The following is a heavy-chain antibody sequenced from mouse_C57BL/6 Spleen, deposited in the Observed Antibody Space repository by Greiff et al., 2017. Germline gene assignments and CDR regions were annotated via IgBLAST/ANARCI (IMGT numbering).Heavy chain of an antibody. V-gene: IGHV1-82*01. CDR2: IYPGDGDT. D-gene: IGHD1-1*01. CDR3: ARWGIYYGSSYLYAMDY. CDR1: GYAFSSSW. J-gene: IGHJ4*01. Sequence: QVQLQQSGPELVKPGASVKISCKASGYAFSSSWMNWVKQRPGKGLEWIGRIYPGDGDTNYNGKFKGKATLTADKSSSTAYMQLSRLTSEDSAVYFCARWGIYYGSSYLYAMDYWGQGTSVTVSS.